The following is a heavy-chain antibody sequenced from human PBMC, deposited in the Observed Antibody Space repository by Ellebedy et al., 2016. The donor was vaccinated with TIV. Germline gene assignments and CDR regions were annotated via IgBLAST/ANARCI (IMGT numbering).Heavy chain of an antibody. Sequence: GGSLRLXXKGSGYSFTSYWIGWVRQLPGKGLEWMGIIYPGDSDTRYSPSFQGQVTISADKSISTAYLQWSSLKASDTAMYYCARHRTPRYYYDSSGYPLRGFDYWGQGTLVTVSS. CDR3: ARHRTPRYYYDSSGYPLRGFDY. CDR2: IYPGDSDT. V-gene: IGHV5-51*01. D-gene: IGHD3-22*01. CDR1: GYSFTSYW. J-gene: IGHJ4*02.